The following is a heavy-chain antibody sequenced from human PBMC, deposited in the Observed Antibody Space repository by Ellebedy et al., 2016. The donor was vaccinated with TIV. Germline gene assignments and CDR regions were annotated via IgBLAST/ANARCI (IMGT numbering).Heavy chain of an antibody. CDR2: IPFSGDT. CDR3: ARLSSGWHGWFDP. J-gene: IGHJ5*02. Sequence: SETLSLTXSVSGGSVSTTTYYWVWVRQPPGKGLEWIGSIPFSGDTSYNPSLESRVTLSVDTSKNQFSLMVTSMTAADTAVYYCARLSSGWHGWFDPWGQGTLVTVSS. CDR1: GGSVSTTTYY. V-gene: IGHV4-39*01. D-gene: IGHD6-19*01.